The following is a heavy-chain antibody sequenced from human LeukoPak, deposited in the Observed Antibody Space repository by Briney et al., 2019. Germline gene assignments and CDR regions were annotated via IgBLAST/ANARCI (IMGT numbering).Heavy chain of an antibody. V-gene: IGHV4-59*01. J-gene: IGHJ6*02. D-gene: IGHD2-2*01. CDR3: ARDGPAYTSRWYDYYYGLDV. CDR2: IYYSGNT. Sequence: SETLSLTCTVSGGSINSYYWSWIRQPPGRGLEWIGYIYYSGNTNYNPSLKSRVTISIDTSKNQFSLKLTSVTSADTAVYYCARDGPAYTSRWYDYYYGLDVWGQGTTVTVSS. CDR1: GGSINSYY.